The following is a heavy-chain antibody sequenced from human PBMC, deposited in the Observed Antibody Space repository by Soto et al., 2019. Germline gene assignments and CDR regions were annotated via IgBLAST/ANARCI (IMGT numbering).Heavy chain of an antibody. CDR2: IIPIFGTA. CDR3: AGSFKYGSGTFDALDV. V-gene: IGHV1-69*01. CDR1: GGTSSDYA. D-gene: IGHD3-10*01. J-gene: IGHJ3*01. Sequence: QVLLVQSGTEVKKPGSSVKVSCQSSGGTSSDYALTWLRQAPGQGLEWMGGIIPIFGTANYAQRFQGRVSIPADESSSTADMELSSLKSEDTAVYYCAGSFKYGSGTFDALDVWGHGTMVMVSS.